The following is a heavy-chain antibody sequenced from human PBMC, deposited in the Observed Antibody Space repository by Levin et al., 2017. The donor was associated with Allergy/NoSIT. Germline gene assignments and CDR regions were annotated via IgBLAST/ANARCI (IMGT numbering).Heavy chain of an antibody. CDR2: IKQDGSAK. J-gene: IGHJ4*02. CDR3: ARDLWDNSGKFYYFDY. V-gene: IGHV3-7*04. Sequence: GESLKISCAASGFTFSSYWMSWVRQAPGQGLEWVANIKQDGSAKYFVDSVKGRFTISRDNAKNSLYLQMNSLRAEDTAVYYCARDLWDNSGKFYYFDYWGQGTLVTVSS. D-gene: IGHD1-26*01. CDR1: GFTFSSYW.